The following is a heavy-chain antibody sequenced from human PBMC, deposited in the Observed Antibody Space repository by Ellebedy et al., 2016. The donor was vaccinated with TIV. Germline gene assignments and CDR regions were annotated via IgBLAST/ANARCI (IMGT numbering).Heavy chain of an antibody. Sequence: PGGSLRLSCTVSGLTFSNYWMTWVRQAPGKGLEWVANINQAGSAQYYVDSVKGRFTISRDNSKNTLYLQMNSLRAEDTAVYYCAKDLKYSSGWFSLDYWGQGTLVTVSS. CDR3: AKDLKYSSGWFSLDY. CDR2: INQAGSAQ. D-gene: IGHD6-19*01. CDR1: GLTFSNYW. V-gene: IGHV3-7*03. J-gene: IGHJ4*02.